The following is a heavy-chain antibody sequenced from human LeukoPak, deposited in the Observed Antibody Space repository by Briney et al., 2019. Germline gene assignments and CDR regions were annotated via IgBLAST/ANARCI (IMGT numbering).Heavy chain of an antibody. CDR1: GYTFIGYH. Sequence: ASVKVSCKASGYTFIGYHIHWVRQAPGQGLDWMGRIDPDSGGKTYAQKLQGRVTMTTDTSTRRAYRELRSMRSDDTAVYYCARRSLPGYIVGATYFEYWGQGNLVTVSS. J-gene: IGHJ4*02. CDR3: ARRSLPGYIVGATYFEY. CDR2: IDPDSGGK. D-gene: IGHD1-26*01. V-gene: IGHV1-2*02.